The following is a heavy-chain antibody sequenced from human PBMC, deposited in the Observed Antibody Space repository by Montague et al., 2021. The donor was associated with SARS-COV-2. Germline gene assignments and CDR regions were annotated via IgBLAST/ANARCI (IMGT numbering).Heavy chain of an antibody. D-gene: IGHD2-2*01. J-gene: IGHJ4*02. CDR1: GGSISSYY. CDR3: ARLAPERHCSVATCSPH. V-gene: IGHV4-4*07. CDR2: IYTSGST. Sequence: SETLSLTCTVSGGSISSYYWSWIRQPSGKGLEWIGRIYTSGSTNXNPSLKSRVTISVDKSKNQFSLTLTSATAADTAMYYCARLAPERHCSVATCSPHWGQGVLVTVSS.